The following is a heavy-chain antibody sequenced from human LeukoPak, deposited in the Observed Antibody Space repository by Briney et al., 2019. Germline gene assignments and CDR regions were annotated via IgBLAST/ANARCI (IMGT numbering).Heavy chain of an antibody. Sequence: GGSLRLSCAASGFTFSGYAMSWVRQAPGKGLEWVSAISGSGGSTYYADSVKGRFTISRDNSKNTLYLQMNSLRAEDTAVYYCAKVSLRVVPAGDFDYWGQGTLVTVSS. CDR2: ISGSGGST. CDR3: AKVSLRVVPAGDFDY. J-gene: IGHJ4*02. V-gene: IGHV3-23*01. CDR1: GFTFSGYA. D-gene: IGHD2-2*01.